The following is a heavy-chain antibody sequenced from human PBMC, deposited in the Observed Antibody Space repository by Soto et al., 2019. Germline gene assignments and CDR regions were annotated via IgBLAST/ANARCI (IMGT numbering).Heavy chain of an antibody. CDR2: IYSSGST. J-gene: IGHJ4*02. D-gene: IGHD2-2*01. CDR3: ARQYCSSTRCYQYFDY. Sequence: SETLSLTCTVSGCSINSYYWSWIRQSPENGLEWIGYIYSSGSTNYNPSLKSRVTISVDTSKNQFSLKLSSVTAADTAVYYCARQYCSSTRCYQYFDYWGQGTLVTVSS. CDR1: GCSINSYY. V-gene: IGHV4-59*08.